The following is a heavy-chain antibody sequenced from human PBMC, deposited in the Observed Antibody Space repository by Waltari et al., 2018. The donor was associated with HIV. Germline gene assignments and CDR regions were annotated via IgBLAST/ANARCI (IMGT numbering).Heavy chain of an antibody. D-gene: IGHD2-15*01. CDR3: AKEVVALPHYYYYGLDV. V-gene: IGHV3-48*04. CDR2: ISSTSNTI. Sequence: EVQLVESGGGLVQPGGSLSLSCAASGFTFSSYSMNWVRQAPGKGLEWVSYISSTSNTIYYADSVKGRFTVSRDNAKNSLSLQMNSLRAEDTAVYFCAKEVVALPHYYYYGLDVWGQGTTVTVSS. J-gene: IGHJ6*02. CDR1: GFTFSSYS.